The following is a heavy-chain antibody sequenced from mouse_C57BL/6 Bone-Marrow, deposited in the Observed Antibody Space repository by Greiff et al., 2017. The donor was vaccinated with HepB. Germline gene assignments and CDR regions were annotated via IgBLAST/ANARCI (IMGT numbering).Heavy chain of an antibody. J-gene: IGHJ3*01. Sequence: VKLQQSGPELVKPGASVKISCKASGYAFSSSWMNWVKQRPGKGLEWIGRIYPGDGDTNYNGKFKGKATLTADKSSSTAYMQLSSLTSEDSAVYFCARDGNYFAYWGQGTLVTVSA. CDR1: GYAFSSSW. D-gene: IGHD2-1*01. CDR2: IYPGDGDT. V-gene: IGHV1-82*01. CDR3: ARDGNYFAY.